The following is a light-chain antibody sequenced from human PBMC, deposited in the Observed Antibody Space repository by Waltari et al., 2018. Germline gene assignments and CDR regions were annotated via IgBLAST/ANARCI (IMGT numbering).Light chain of an antibody. J-gene: IGLJ3*02. CDR2: DVS. Sequence: QSALTQPASVSGSPGHSITISFTGTSRDAAGANCLSWYQQHPRKAPKRMIYDVSNRPSGVSNRFSGSKSGNTASLTISGLQAENEADYYCSSHTSSSTRVVFGGGTKLTVL. CDR1: SRDAAGANC. CDR3: SSHTSSSTRVV. V-gene: IGLV2-14*03.